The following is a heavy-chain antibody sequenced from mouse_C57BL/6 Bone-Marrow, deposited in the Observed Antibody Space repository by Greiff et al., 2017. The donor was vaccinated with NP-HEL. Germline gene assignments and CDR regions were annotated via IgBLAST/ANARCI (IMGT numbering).Heavy chain of an antibody. CDR3: ARGYAFDY. CDR1: GFTFSDYY. V-gene: IGHV5-16*02. Sequence: EVKLVESEGGLVQPGSSMKLSCTASGFTFSDYYMAWVRQVPEKGLEWVANINYDGSSTYYLDSLKSRFIISRDNAKNILYLQMSSLKSEDTAIYYCARGYAFDYWGQGTTLTVSS. CDR2: INYDGSST. D-gene: IGHD2-2*01. J-gene: IGHJ2*01.